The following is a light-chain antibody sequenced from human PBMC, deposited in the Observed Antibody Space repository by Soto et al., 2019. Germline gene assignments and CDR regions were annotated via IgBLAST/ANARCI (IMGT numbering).Light chain of an antibody. CDR1: QNIDRY. Sequence: DIQMTQSPSPLSTSVGDRVTITCRASQNIDRYLNWYQQEPGKAPKLLIYAASSLQSGVPSRFSGSGSGTDFTLTISNLQPEDFATYYCQQSYTTPRTFGQGTKVEIK. CDR3: QQSYTTPRT. V-gene: IGKV1-39*01. J-gene: IGKJ1*01. CDR2: AAS.